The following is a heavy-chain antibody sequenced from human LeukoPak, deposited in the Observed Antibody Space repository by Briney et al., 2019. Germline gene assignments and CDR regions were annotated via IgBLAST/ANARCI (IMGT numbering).Heavy chain of an antibody. V-gene: IGHV6-1*01. CDR2: TYYRSKWYN. CDR1: GDSVSINSAA. J-gene: IGHJ3*02. CDR3: AMHPTNHDAFDI. Sequence: SQTLSLTFAISGDSVSINSAAWNWIRQSPSRGLEWLGRTYYRSKWYNDYAVSVKSRITINPDTSKNQFSLQLNSVTPEDMAVYYCAMHPTNHDAFDIWGQGTMVTVSS.